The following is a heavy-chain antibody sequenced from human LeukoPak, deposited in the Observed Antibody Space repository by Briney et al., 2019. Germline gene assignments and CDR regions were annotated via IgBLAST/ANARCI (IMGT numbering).Heavy chain of an antibody. CDR2: ISGSADTI. J-gene: IGHJ2*01. Sequence: QAGGSLRLSCAASGFTFSTYAMSWVRQAPGKGLEWVSAISGSADTIYYADSVRGRFTISRDSSMNTLYLLMNSLRAEDMAVYYCAKPYYHDNSGYYSSWFFDLWGRGTLVTVS. D-gene: IGHD3-22*01. CDR3: AKPYYHDNSGYYSSWFFDL. CDR1: GFTFSTYA. V-gene: IGHV3-23*01.